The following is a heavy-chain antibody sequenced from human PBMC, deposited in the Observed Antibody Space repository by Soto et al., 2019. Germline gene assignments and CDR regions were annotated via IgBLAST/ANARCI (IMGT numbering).Heavy chain of an antibody. CDR3: AAGGISPGNYNYYAMDV. CDR2: IYPGDSDT. V-gene: IGHV5-51*01. D-gene: IGHD3-16*01. J-gene: IGHJ6*02. Sequence: GESLKISCKTSGYSFTSYWIGWVRQMPGKVLEWMGFIYPGDSDTRYSPSFQGQVTISADKSISTAYLQWSSLKASDTAVYYCAAGGISPGNYNYYAMDVWGQGXTVTVYS. CDR1: GYSFTSYW.